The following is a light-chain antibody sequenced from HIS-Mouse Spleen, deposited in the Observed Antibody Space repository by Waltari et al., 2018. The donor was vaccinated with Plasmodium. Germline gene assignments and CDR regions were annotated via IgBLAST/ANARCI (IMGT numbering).Light chain of an antibody. CDR2: EDS. Sequence: SYELTQPPSVSVSPGQTARITCSGDALPKKYAYWYQQQSGQAPVLVIYEDSKRPSGIPGRFSGSSSGKMATLTISGAQVEDEADYYCYSTDSSGNHRVFGGGTKLTVL. CDR1: ALPKKY. CDR3: YSTDSSGNHRV. J-gene: IGLJ3*02. V-gene: IGLV3-10*01.